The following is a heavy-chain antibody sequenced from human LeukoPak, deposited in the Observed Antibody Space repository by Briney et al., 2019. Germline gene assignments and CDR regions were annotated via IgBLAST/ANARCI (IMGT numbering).Heavy chain of an antibody. Sequence: ASVKVSCKASGGTFSSYAISWVRQAPGQGLEWMGRIIPIFGTASYAQKFQGRVTITTDESTSTAYMELSSLRSEDTAVYYCARDSQPPGYSGGWYLYYFDYWGQGTLVTVSS. V-gene: IGHV1-69*05. D-gene: IGHD6-19*01. CDR1: GGTFSSYA. J-gene: IGHJ4*02. CDR2: IIPIFGTA. CDR3: ARDSQPPGYSGGWYLYYFDY.